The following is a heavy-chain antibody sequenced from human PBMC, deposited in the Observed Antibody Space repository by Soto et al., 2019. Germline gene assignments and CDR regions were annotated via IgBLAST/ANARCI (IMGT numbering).Heavy chain of an antibody. V-gene: IGHV4-31*03. J-gene: IGHJ5*02. CDR1: GGSISSGGYY. Sequence: TLSLTCTVSGGSISSGGYYWSWIRQHPGKGLEWIGYIYYSGSTYYNPSLKSRVTISVDTSKNQFSLKLSSVTAADTAVYYCARANFGVVILDNWFDPWGQGTLVTSPQ. D-gene: IGHD3-3*01. CDR3: ARANFGVVILDNWFDP. CDR2: IYYSGST.